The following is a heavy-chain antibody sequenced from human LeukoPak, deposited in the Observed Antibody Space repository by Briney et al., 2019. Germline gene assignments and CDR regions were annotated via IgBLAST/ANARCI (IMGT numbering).Heavy chain of an antibody. V-gene: IGHV3-7*03. J-gene: IGHJ4*02. CDR2: IKQDGSEK. D-gene: IGHD2-21*02. Sequence: LPGGSLRLSCAASGFTFSSYWMSWVRQAPGKGLEWVANIKQDGSEKYYVDSVKGRFTISRDNSKNTLYLQMNSLRAEDTAVYYCAKDHCGGDCYVPGYWGQGTLVTVSS. CDR1: GFTFSSYW. CDR3: AKDHCGGDCYVPGY.